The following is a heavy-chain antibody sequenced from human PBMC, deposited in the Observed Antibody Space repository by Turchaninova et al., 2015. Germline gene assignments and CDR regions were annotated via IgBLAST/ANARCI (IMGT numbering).Heavy chain of an antibody. CDR3: ARGVAAHTFDY. D-gene: IGHD6-19*01. V-gene: IGHV4-31*03. CDR1: GGSLRSGGYF. J-gene: IGHJ4*02. Sequence: QVQLQESGPGLVKPSPTLSPTCTVPGGSLRSGGYFWTGIRQHPGKGLEWIGYIYYSGSTYYNPSLKSRVTISVDTSKNQFSLKLSSVTAADTAVYYCARGVAAHTFDYWGQGTLVTVSS. CDR2: IYYSGST.